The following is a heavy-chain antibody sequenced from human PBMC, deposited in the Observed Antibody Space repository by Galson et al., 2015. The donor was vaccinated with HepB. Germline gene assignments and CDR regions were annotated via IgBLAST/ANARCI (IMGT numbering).Heavy chain of an antibody. CDR2: INPSGGST. J-gene: IGHJ4*02. Sequence: SVKVSCKASGYKFTSYYMHWVRQAPGQGLEWMGIINPSGGSTDYAQKFQGRVTMTRDTSTSTVFMELSSLRSEDTAVYYCARGVLLWDGPDYWGQGTVVTVSS. CDR3: ARGVLLWDGPDY. CDR1: GYKFTSYY. D-gene: IGHD3-10*01. V-gene: IGHV1-46*01.